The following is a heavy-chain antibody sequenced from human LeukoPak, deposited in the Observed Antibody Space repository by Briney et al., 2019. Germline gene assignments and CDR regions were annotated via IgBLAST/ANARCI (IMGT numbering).Heavy chain of an antibody. CDR3: AKDYWNSKYYFDY. Sequence: GGSLRLSCAASGSTFSSYGMHWVRQAPGKGLEWVTFIRYDESNTYYTDSVKGRFTISRDNSKNTLYLQMDSLRPEDTAVYYCAKDYWNSKYYFDYWGQGTLVTVSS. CDR1: GSTFSSYG. D-gene: IGHD1-7*01. V-gene: IGHV3-30*02. J-gene: IGHJ4*02. CDR2: IRYDESNT.